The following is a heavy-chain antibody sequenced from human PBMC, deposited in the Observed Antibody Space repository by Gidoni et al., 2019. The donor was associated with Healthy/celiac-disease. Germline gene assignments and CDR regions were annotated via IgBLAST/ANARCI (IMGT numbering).Heavy chain of an antibody. Sequence: HVQLVPSGAEVKKHGASVKVSCMASGDTFTGYYLPCVRQGPGQGLEWMGWINPNSGGTNDEQKFQGWVTITRDTSISTAYMQLSRLRSDDTAAYYCARDREGLAGDYWGQGTLVTVSS. J-gene: IGHJ4*02. CDR1: GDTFTGYY. CDR3: ARDREGLAGDY. D-gene: IGHD3-10*01. V-gene: IGHV1-2*04. CDR2: INPNSGGT.